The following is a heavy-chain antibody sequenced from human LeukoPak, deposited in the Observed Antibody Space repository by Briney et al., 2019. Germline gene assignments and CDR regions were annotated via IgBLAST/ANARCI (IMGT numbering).Heavy chain of an antibody. V-gene: IGHV3-15*01. CDR2: IKSKTDGGTT. D-gene: IGHD4-17*01. CDR3: TTDPTVTTRSGYYYYGMDV. Sequence: GGSLRLSCAASGFTFSNAWMSWVRQAPGKGLEWVGRIKSKTDGGTTDYAAPVKGRFTISRDDSKNTLYLQMNSLKTEDTAVYCCTTDPTVTTRSGYYYYGMDVWGQGTTVTVSS. CDR1: GFTFSNAW. J-gene: IGHJ6*02.